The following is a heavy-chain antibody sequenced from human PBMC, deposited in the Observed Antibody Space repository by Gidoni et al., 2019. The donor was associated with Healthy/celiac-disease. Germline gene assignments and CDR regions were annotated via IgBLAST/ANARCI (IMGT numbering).Heavy chain of an antibody. CDR1: GFTFSSYA. CDR3: AKGHEYSSSSPYFDY. CDR2: ISGSGGST. Sequence: EVQLLESGGGLVQPGGSLRLSCAASGFTFSSYAMIWVRQAPGKGLEWVSAISGSGGSTYYADSVKGRFTISRDNSKNTLYLQMNSLRAEDTAVYYCAKGHEYSSSSPYFDYWGQGTLVTVSS. D-gene: IGHD6-6*01. V-gene: IGHV3-23*01. J-gene: IGHJ4*02.